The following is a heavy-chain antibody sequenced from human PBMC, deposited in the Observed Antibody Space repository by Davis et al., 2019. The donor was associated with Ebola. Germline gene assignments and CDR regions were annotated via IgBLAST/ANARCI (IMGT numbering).Heavy chain of an antibody. CDR1: AWSFSGYS. V-gene: IGHV4-34*01. Sequence: MPGGSLRLSFAVYAWSFSGYSCRWIRQPPGKGLDWIGEINHSGRTNYNPSLKNRVTISVDTSKNQFSLKLSSVTAADTAVYYCARGRSRWDYWGQGTLVTVSS. J-gene: IGHJ4*02. CDR2: INHSGRT. CDR3: ARGRSRWDY. D-gene: IGHD4-23*01.